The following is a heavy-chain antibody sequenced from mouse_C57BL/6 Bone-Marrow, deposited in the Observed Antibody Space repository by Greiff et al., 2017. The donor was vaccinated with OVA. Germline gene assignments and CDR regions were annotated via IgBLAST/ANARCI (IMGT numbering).Heavy chain of an antibody. Sequence: QVQLKESGAELARPGASVKMSCKASGYTFTSYTMHWVKQRPGQGLEWIGYINPSSGYTKYNQKFKDKATLTADKSSSTAYMQLSSLTSEDSAVYYCARTIYYDYDGLFAYWGQGTLVTVSA. CDR1: GYTFTSYT. CDR2: INPSSGYT. CDR3: ARTIYYDYDGLFAY. V-gene: IGHV1-4*01. J-gene: IGHJ3*01. D-gene: IGHD2-4*01.